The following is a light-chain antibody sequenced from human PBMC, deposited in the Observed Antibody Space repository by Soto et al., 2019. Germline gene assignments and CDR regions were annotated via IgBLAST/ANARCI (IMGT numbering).Light chain of an antibody. CDR3: QHSYTAPWT. CDR1: ENIIQY. Sequence: DLQMTQSPSSLSASLGDRVTITCRASENIIQYLNWYQQKPGKVPRLLVYGASRLETGVPSRFSASGFETEFTLTIRGLQSEDFATYYCQHSYTAPWTFGQGTKV. V-gene: IGKV1-39*01. J-gene: IGKJ1*01. CDR2: GAS.